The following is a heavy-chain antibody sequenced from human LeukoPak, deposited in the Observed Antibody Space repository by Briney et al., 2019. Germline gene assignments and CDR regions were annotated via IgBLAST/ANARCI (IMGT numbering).Heavy chain of an antibody. V-gene: IGHV3-23*01. Sequence: GSLRLFCAASGFTFSSYAMGWVRQAPGKGLEGVPAISGSGGNTYYADSAKRRFTISRDNSKNPLYLQMNSLRAEDTAVYYCAKDGGDSSGWYLDYWGQGTLVTVSS. CDR2: ISGSGGNT. D-gene: IGHD6-19*01. CDR1: GFTFSSYA. J-gene: IGHJ4*02. CDR3: AKDGGDSSGWYLDY.